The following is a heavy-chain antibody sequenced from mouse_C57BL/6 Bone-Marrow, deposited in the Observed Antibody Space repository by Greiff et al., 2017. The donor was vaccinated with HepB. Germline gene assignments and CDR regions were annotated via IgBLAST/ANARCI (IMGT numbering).Heavy chain of an antibody. Sequence: EVKLEESGGGLVQPGGSMKLSCVASGFTFSNYWMNWVRQSPEKGLEWVAQIRLKSDNYATHYAESVKGRFTISRDDSKSSVYLQMNNLRAEDTGIYYCTGDTTVDWYFDVWGTGTTVTVSS. CDR3: TGDTTVDWYFDV. V-gene: IGHV6-3*01. CDR2: IRLKSDNYAT. CDR1: GFTFSNYW. D-gene: IGHD1-1*01. J-gene: IGHJ1*03.